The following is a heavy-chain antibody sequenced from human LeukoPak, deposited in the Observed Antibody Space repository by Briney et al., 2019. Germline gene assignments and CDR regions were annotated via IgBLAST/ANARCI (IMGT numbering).Heavy chain of an antibody. V-gene: IGHV1-18*01. CDR3: ARAGYSRFVDDLDY. D-gene: IGHD1-26*01. J-gene: IGHJ4*02. CDR1: GYIFTNYG. Sequence: GASVKVSCNASGYIFTNYGINWVRQAPGQGLEWMGWISAYNGNTKYTQKLQDRVTMTTDSSTSTAYMELKTLRSDDTAVYFCARAGYSRFVDDLDYWGQGTLVIVSS. CDR2: ISAYNGNT.